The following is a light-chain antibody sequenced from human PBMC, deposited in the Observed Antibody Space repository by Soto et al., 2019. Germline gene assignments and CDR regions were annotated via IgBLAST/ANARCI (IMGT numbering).Light chain of an antibody. J-gene: IGLJ2*01. CDR2: EVS. CDR3: SSYTTSSTLVV. V-gene: IGLV2-14*01. CDR1: SSDVGGYNH. Sequence: QSALTQPASVSGSPGQSITISCTGTSSDVGGYNHVSWYQQHPGKAPKLMIYEVSNRPSGVSNRFSGSKSGNTASLTISGLQAEDEADYHCSSYTTSSTLVVFGGGTKVTVL.